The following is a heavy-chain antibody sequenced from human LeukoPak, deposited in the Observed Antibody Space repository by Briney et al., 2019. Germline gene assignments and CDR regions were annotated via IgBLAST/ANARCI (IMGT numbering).Heavy chain of an antibody. V-gene: IGHV3-23*01. D-gene: IGHD5-18*01. Sequence: PGGSLRLSCAAPGLPFSSYAMSWVRQAPGRGLGWVSPISGSGGSTYYADSVKGRFTISRDNSKNTRYLQMNSLRAEDTAVYYCAKDSTAIQLWLLCFDYWGQGTLVTVSS. CDR3: AKDSTAIQLWLLCFDY. CDR1: GLPFSSYA. CDR2: ISGSGGST. J-gene: IGHJ4*02.